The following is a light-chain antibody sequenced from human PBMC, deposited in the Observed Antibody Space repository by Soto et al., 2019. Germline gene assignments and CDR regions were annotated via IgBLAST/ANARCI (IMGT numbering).Light chain of an antibody. Sequence: EIMLTQSPGTLSLSPGEITTLSCRTSQTVSSTYLAWYQQKRGQAPRLLIYGTSNRATGIPDRFSGSGSGTDFTLTISRLEPEDFAVYHCQLYGSSPLYSFAQGTELEIK. J-gene: IGKJ2*01. CDR3: QLYGSSPLYS. CDR2: GTS. V-gene: IGKV3-20*01. CDR1: QTVSSTY.